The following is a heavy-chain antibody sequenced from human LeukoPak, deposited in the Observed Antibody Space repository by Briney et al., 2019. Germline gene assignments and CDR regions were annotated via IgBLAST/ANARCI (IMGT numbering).Heavy chain of an antibody. CDR3: ARHESDSSGWYAPDAFDI. CDR2: IYHSGST. V-gene: IGHV4-4*02. D-gene: IGHD6-19*01. J-gene: IGHJ3*02. Sequence: SGTLSLTCAVSGGSISSSNWWSWVRQPPGKGLEWIGEIYHSGSTNYNPSLKSRVTISVDTSKNQFSLKLSSVTAADTAVYYCARHESDSSGWYAPDAFDIWGQGTMVTVSS. CDR1: GGSISSSNW.